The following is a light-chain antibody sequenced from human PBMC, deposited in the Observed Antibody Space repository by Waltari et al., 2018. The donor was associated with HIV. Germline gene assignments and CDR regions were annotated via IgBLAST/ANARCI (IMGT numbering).Light chain of an antibody. CDR3: QLFQCCNNWV. J-gene: IGLJ3*02. CDR2: HDR. Sequence: SYVLTQPPSVSVAPGQTARLTCAGTNIGRESGPWYQQRPGQAPVVVIYHDRDRPTGIPERFSGSNSGKTATLTITRVEAGDEADYYCQLFQCCNNWVFGGGTKLTVL. V-gene: IGLV3-21*01. CDR1: NIGRES.